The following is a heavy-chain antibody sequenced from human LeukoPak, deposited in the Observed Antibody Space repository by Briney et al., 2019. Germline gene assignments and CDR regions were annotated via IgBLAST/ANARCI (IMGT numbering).Heavy chain of an antibody. CDR1: GFTFSSYW. CDR3: ALYGGGALDI. J-gene: IGHJ3*02. V-gene: IGHV3-74*01. Sequence: GGSLRLSCAASGFTFSSYWMYCVRQVPGKGLVWVSRINSDGGTTDYADSVKGRFTISRDNAKNTLYMQMNSLRGEDTAVYYCALYGGGALDIWGQGTMVTVSS. D-gene: IGHD4-23*01. CDR2: INSDGGTT.